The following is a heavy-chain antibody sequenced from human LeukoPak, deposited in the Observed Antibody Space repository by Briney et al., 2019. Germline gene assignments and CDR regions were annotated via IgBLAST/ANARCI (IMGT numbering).Heavy chain of an antibody. Sequence: TSETQSLTCAVYGGSFSGYYWSWIRQPPGKGLEWIGEINHSGSTNYNPSLKSRVTISVDTSKNQFSLKLSSVTAADTAVYYCAIHIVVVPAAKKKNWFDPWGQGTLVTVSS. D-gene: IGHD2-2*01. CDR1: GGSFSGYY. J-gene: IGHJ5*02. CDR2: INHSGST. V-gene: IGHV4-34*01. CDR3: AIHIVVVPAAKKKNWFDP.